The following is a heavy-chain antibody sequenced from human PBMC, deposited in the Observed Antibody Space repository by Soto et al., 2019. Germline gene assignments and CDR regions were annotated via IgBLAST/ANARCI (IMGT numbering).Heavy chain of an antibody. D-gene: IGHD3-10*01. Sequence: GESLKISCKGSGYSFTSYWIGWVCQMPGKGLEWMGIIYPGDSDTRYSPSFQGQVTISADKSISTAYLQWSSLRAEDTAVYYCARGPVRGVARGLYNWFDPWGQGTLVTVSS. CDR1: GYSFTSYW. J-gene: IGHJ5*02. CDR2: IYPGDSDT. V-gene: IGHV5-51*01. CDR3: ARGPVRGVARGLYNWFDP.